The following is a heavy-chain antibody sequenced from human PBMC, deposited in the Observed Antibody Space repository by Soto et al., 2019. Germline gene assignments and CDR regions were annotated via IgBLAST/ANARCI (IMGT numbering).Heavy chain of an antibody. D-gene: IGHD6-19*01. CDR3: VKDGSSGWPYYYGLDV. V-gene: IGHV3-30*18. Sequence: QVQLVESGGGGVQPGRSLRLSCAASGFTFSSYGMHWVRQAPGKGLEWVAVISYDGRNKYYADSVKGRFTISRDNSKNTLYLQMSGLRAEDTAVYYCVKDGSSGWPYYYGLDVWGQGTTVTVSS. CDR2: ISYDGRNK. J-gene: IGHJ6*02. CDR1: GFTFSSYG.